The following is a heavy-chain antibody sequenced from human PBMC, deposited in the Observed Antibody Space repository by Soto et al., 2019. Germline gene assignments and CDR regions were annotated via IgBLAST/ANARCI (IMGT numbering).Heavy chain of an antibody. CDR1: GFIFTNYG. CDR3: ATDSLYSTTWYDYFDL. J-gene: IGHJ5*02. D-gene: IGHD4-17*01. V-gene: IGHV3-21*06. Sequence: EGQLVESGGGLVKPGGSLRLSCAASGFIFTNYGMHWVRQAPGKGLEWVASISRTGDDVLYADSVKGRFSISGDNAKNSLSLQMSSLRVEDTSVYYCATDSLYSTTWYDYFDLWGQGTLVTVSS. CDR2: ISRTGDDV.